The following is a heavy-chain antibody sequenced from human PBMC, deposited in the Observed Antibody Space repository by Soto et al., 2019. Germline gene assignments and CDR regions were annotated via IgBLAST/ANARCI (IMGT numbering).Heavy chain of an antibody. Sequence: KPGGSLRLSCVASGFTFTRYSMNWVRQAPGKGLEWVSSISSTTNYIYYGDSMKGRFTISRDNAKNSLYLEMNSLRAEDTAVYYCARESEDLTSNFDYWGQGTLVTVSS. CDR2: ISSTTNYI. V-gene: IGHV3-21*06. CDR3: ARESEDLTSNFDY. CDR1: GFTFTRYS. J-gene: IGHJ4*02.